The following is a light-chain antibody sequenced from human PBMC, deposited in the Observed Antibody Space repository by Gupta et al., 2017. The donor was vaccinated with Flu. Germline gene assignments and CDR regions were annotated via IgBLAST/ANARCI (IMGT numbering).Light chain of an antibody. Sequence: VKLTSTLSSGHSSYAIALHQQQPEKGPPYLMMLNSDGSHSKGDGIPDRFSGSSSGAARSLTISSLQAEDDAYYSSQTWGTGIRVFGGGTKLTVL. V-gene: IGLV4-69*01. CDR2: LNSDGSH. J-gene: IGLJ3*02. CDR3: QTWGTGIRV. CDR1: SGHSSYA.